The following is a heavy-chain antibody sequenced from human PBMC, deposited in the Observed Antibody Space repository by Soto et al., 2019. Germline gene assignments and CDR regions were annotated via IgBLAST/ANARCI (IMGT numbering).Heavy chain of an antibody. CDR3: AKDPLYSSSSPYYYYYYGMDV. CDR1: GFTFSSFA. J-gene: IGHJ6*02. CDR2: ISGSGDGT. Sequence: GGSLRLSCAASGFTFSSFALSWVRQAPGKGLEWVSAISGSGDGTDYADSVKGRFTISRDNSKNTLYLQMNSLRAEDTAVYYCAKDPLYSSSSPYYYYYYGMDVWGQGTTVTVSS. D-gene: IGHD6-6*01. V-gene: IGHV3-23*01.